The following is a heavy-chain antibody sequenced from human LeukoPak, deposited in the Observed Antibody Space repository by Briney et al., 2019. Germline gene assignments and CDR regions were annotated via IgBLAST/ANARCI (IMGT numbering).Heavy chain of an antibody. D-gene: IGHD5-24*01. CDR3: ARVMSRDGYKGYYYYYMDV. CDR1: GGSFSGYY. V-gene: IGHV4-34*01. J-gene: IGHJ6*03. Sequence: SETLSLTCAVYGGSFSGYYWSWIRQPPGKGLEWIGEINHSGNTNYNPSLKSRVTISVDTSKNQFSLKLSSVTAADTAVYYCARVMSRDGYKGYYYYYMDVWGKGTTVTISS. CDR2: INHSGNT.